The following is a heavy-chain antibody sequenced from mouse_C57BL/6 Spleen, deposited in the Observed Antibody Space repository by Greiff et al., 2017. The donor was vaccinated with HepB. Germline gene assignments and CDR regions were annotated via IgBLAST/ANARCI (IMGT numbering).Heavy chain of an antibody. Sequence: VQLQQPGAELVKPGASVKLSCKASGYTFTSYWMQWVKQRPGQGLEWIGEIDPSDSYTNYNQKFKGKATLTVDTSSSTADMQLSSLTSEDSAVYYCARSEPHYYGSRYYAMDYWGQGTSVTVSS. CDR3: ARSEPHYYGSRYYAMDY. CDR2: IDPSDSYT. D-gene: IGHD1-1*01. CDR1: GYTFTSYW. V-gene: IGHV1-50*01. J-gene: IGHJ4*01.